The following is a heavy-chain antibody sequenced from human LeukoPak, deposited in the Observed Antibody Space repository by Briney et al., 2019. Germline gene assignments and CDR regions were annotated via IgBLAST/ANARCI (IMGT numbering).Heavy chain of an antibody. CDR2: INPSGGST. Sequence: GASVKFSCKASGYRFTIYDMHWVRQAPGQGLEWMGIINPSGGSTSYAQRFQGRVAMTRDTSTTTVYMEVNSLTSEDTAVYFCARDGPTAAPFDYWGQGTLVTVSS. CDR1: GYRFTIYD. J-gene: IGHJ4*02. CDR3: ARDGPTAAPFDY. V-gene: IGHV1-46*01. D-gene: IGHD2-2*01.